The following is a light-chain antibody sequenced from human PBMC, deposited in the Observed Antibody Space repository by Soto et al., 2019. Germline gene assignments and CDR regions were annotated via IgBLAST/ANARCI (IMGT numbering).Light chain of an antibody. V-gene: IGLV1-40*01. CDR3: QSYDSSLSGRVV. CDR2: GNS. CDR1: SSNIGAGYD. J-gene: IGLJ2*01. Sequence: QPVLTQPPSVSGAPGQRVTISCTGNSSNIGAGYDVHWYQQLPRTAPKLLISGNSNRPSGVPDRFSGSKSGTSASLAITGLQAEDEADYYCQSYDSSLSGRVVFGGGTKLTVL.